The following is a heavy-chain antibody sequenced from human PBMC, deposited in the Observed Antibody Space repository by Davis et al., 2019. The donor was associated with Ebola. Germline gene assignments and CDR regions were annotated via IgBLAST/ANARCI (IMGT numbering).Heavy chain of an antibody. CDR1: GFTVSSNY. J-gene: IGHJ2*01. CDR3: ARDLPGGDWYFDL. CDR2: IRYDGSNK. V-gene: IGHV3-30*02. D-gene: IGHD1-14*01. Sequence: GESLKISCAASGFTVSSNYMSWVRQAPGKGLEWVAFIRYDGSNKYYADSVKGRFTISRDNSKNTLYLQMSSLRAEDTAVYYCARDLPGGDWYFDLWGRGTLVTVSS.